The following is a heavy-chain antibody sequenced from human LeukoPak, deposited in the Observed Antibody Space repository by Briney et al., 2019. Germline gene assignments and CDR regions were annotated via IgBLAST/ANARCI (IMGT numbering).Heavy chain of an antibody. V-gene: IGHV3-23*01. J-gene: IGHJ4*02. D-gene: IGHD4-17*01. CDR3: TTEITVTTPFDY. CDR2: ISGSGGST. Sequence: GGSLRLSCAASGFTFSSYAMSWVRQAPGKGLEWVSAISGSGGSTYYADSVKGRFTISRDNSKNTLYLQMNSLKTEDTAVYYCTTEITVTTPFDYWGQGTLVTVSS. CDR1: GFTFSSYA.